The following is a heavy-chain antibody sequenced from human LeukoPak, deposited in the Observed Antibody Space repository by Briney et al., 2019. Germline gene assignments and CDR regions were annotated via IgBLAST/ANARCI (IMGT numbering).Heavy chain of an antibody. CDR1: GYTFTIYA. CDR3: ARAAPMGRYFDWLLTDYYYGMDV. J-gene: IGHJ6*02. Sequence: ASVKVSCKASGYTFTIYAMHWVRQAPGQRLEWMGWINAGNGNTKYSQKFQGRVTITRDTSASTAYMELSSLRSEDTAVYYCARAAPMGRYFDWLLTDYYYGMDVWGQGTTVTVSS. V-gene: IGHV1-3*01. CDR2: INAGNGNT. D-gene: IGHD3-9*01.